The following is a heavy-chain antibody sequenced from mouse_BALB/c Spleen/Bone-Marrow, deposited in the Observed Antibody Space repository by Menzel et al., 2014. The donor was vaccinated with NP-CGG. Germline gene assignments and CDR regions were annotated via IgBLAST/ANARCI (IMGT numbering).Heavy chain of an antibody. V-gene: IGHV14-3*02. CDR1: GFNIKDTY. J-gene: IGHJ1*01. CDR2: IDPANGNT. CDR3: ATMITDWYFDV. Sequence: QLQQPGAELVKPGASVKLSCTASGFNIKDTYMHWVKQRPEQGLEWIGRIDPANGNTKYDPKFQGKATITADTSSNTAYLQLSSLTSEDTAVYYCATMITDWYFDVWGAGTTVTVSS. D-gene: IGHD2-4*01.